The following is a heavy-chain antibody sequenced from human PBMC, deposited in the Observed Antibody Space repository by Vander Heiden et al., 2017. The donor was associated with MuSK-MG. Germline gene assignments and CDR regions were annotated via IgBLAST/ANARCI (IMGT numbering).Heavy chain of an antibody. CDR2: VRSRGNT. Sequence: QLQLQESGPGLVKPSETLSLTCTVFGGSINTNDYYWGWIRQPPGKGLEWIGHVRSRGNTYYNPSLKSRLNMFVDTSKNQFSLKLNSVSAADTAVYYWSRVWRLGWFDPCAQGTLVPVS. D-gene: IGHD3-3*01. V-gene: IGHV4-39*01. J-gene: IGHJ5*02. CDR1: GGSINTNDYY. CDR3: SRVWRLGWFDP.